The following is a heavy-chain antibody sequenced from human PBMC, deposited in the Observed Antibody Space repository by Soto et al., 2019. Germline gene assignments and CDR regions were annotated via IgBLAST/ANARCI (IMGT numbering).Heavy chain of an antibody. CDR3: ARDNYYDSSGYYYYFDY. CDR2: IYYSGST. Sequence: SETLSLTCTVSGGSISSGGYYWSWIRQHPGKGLEWIGYIYYSGSTYYNPSLKSRVTISVDTSKNQFSLKLSSVTAADTAVYYCARDNYYDSSGYYYYFDYWGQGTLVTVSS. V-gene: IGHV4-31*03. CDR1: GGSISSGGYY. J-gene: IGHJ4*02. D-gene: IGHD3-22*01.